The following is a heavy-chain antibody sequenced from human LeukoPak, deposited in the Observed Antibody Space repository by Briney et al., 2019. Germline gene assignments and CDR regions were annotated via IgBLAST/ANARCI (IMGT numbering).Heavy chain of an antibody. CDR2: INHSGST. CDR3: ARVPRYCSSTSCYTVDY. D-gene: IGHD2-2*02. Sequence: SETLSLTCAVYGGSFSGYYWSWVRQPPRKGLEWIGEINHSGSTNYNPSLKSRVTISVDTSKNQFSLKPSSVTAADTAVYYCARVPRYCSSTSCYTVDYWGQGTLVTVSS. CDR1: GGSFSGYY. V-gene: IGHV4-34*01. J-gene: IGHJ4*02.